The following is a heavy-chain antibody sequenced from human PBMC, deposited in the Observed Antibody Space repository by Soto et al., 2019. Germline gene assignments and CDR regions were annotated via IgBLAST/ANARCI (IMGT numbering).Heavy chain of an antibody. D-gene: IGHD1-26*01. CDR3: ARGVSAGVDY. V-gene: IGHV1-8*01. CDR2: MEPSTGRT. CDR1: GYSFTSLD. Sequence: QVQLVQSGAEVREPGASVKVSCKASGYSFTSLDINWVRQTAGQGREWMGWMEPSTGRTGYAQKFQGRVTMTRDTSINTAYMELTTLTSDDTAFYYCARGVSAGVDYWGKGTLVIVSS. J-gene: IGHJ4*02.